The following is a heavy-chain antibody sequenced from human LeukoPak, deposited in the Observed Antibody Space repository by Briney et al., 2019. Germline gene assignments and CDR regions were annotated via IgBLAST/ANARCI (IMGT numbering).Heavy chain of an antibody. V-gene: IGHV1-2*02. CDR2: INPNSGGT. CDR3: ARAPDGFYYFYY. CDR1: GYTFTGYY. Sequence: ASVKVSCKASGYTFTGYYVHWVRQAPGQGLEWMGWINPNSGGTNYAQKFQGRVTMTRDTSISTAYMELSRLRSDDTAVYYCARAPDGFYYFYYWGQGTLVTVSS. J-gene: IGHJ4*02. D-gene: IGHD6-25*01.